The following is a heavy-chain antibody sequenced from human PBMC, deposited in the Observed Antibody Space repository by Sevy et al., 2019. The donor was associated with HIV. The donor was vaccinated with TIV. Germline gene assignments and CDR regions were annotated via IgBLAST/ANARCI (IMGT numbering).Heavy chain of an antibody. J-gene: IGHJ4*02. Sequence: GGSLRLSCAASGFTFSSYGMNWVRQAPGKGLEWVSYISSSSSTIYYADSVKGRFTISRDNAKNSLYLQMNSLRDEDTAVYYCARDRARYYYDSSGYYWGQGTLVTVSS. V-gene: IGHV3-48*02. CDR3: ARDRARYYYDSSGYY. CDR1: GFTFSSYG. CDR2: ISSSSSTI. D-gene: IGHD3-22*01.